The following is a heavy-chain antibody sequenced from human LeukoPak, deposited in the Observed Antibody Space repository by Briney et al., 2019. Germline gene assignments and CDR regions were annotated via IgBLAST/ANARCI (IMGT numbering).Heavy chain of an antibody. Sequence: GGSLRLSCAASGFTFSSYRMNWVRQAPGKGLEWVSSISSSSSYIYYADSVKGRFTISRDNAKNSLYLQMNSLRAEDTAVYYCARGSPDYYDSSGYADYWGQGTLVTVSS. CDR1: GFTFSSYR. D-gene: IGHD3-22*01. CDR3: ARGSPDYYDSSGYADY. CDR2: ISSSSSYI. V-gene: IGHV3-21*01. J-gene: IGHJ4*02.